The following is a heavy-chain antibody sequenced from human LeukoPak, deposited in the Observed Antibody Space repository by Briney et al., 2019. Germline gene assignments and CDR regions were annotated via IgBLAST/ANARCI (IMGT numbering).Heavy chain of an antibody. Sequence: GASVKVSRKCSASAFTINGISWMWLAHGQGLEWMGWISAYIVNTYYRQKLQGRVTMTTDTSTSTAHRELRSPRSSATEIYYCARDSPDGSGTYYNDSPDYWGQGTLVTVSS. CDR3: ARDSPDGSGTYYNDSPDY. CDR1: ASAFTING. V-gene: IGHV1-18*01. D-gene: IGHD3-10*01. J-gene: IGHJ4*02. CDR2: ISAYIVNT.